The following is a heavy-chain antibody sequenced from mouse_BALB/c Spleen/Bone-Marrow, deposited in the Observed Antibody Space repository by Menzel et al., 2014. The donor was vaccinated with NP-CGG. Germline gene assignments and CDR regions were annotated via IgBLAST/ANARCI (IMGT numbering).Heavy chain of an antibody. J-gene: IGHJ4*01. Sequence: EVKLVESGPSLVKPSQTLSLTCSVTGDSITSGYWNWIRKFPGNKLEYVGYISYSGSTYYNPSLKSRISITRDTSKNQYYLQLNSVTTEDTATYYCARGGGSSYNYAMDYWGQGTSVTVSS. D-gene: IGHD1-1*01. CDR2: ISYSGST. CDR1: GDSITSGY. V-gene: IGHV3-8*02. CDR3: ARGGGSSYNYAMDY.